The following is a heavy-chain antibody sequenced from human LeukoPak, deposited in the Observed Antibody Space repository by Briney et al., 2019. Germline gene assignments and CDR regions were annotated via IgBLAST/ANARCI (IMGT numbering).Heavy chain of an antibody. V-gene: IGHV3-33*06. CDR1: GFTFSNYG. CDR3: ANNFDY. J-gene: IGHJ4*02. CDR2: IWHDGSNK. Sequence: PGGSLRLSCAASGFTFSNYGMHWVRQAPGKGLEWVAVIWHDGSNKYYADSVKGRFTISRDNSKNTLYLQMNGLRAEDTAVYYCANNFDYWGQGTLVTVSS.